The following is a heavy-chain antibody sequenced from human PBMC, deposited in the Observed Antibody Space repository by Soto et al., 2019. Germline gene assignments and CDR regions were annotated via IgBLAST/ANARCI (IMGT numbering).Heavy chain of an antibody. D-gene: IGHD2-15*01. CDR2: ISYDGSNK. CDR3: ARVGNYCSGGSCYNKRYYYYGMDV. J-gene: IGHJ6*02. CDR1: GFTFSSYA. Sequence: GGSLRLSCAASGFTFSSYAMHWVRQAPGKGLEWVAVISYDGSNKYYADSVKGRFTISRDNSKNTLYLQMNSLRAEDTAVYYCARVGNYCSGGSCYNKRYYYYGMDVWGQGTTVTVSS. V-gene: IGHV3-30-3*01.